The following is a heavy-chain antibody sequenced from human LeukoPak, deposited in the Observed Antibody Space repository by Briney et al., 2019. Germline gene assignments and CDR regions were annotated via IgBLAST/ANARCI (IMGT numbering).Heavy chain of an antibody. D-gene: IGHD3-3*01. CDR3: AKLGPLDGVVHMPFDY. V-gene: IGHV3-23*01. CDR1: GFTFSSYA. CDR2: ISGSGGST. Sequence: GGSLRLSCAASGFTFSSYAMSWVRQAPGKGLEWVSAISGSGGSTYYADSVKGRFTISRDNSKNTLYLQMNSLRAEDTAVYYCAKLGPLDGVVHMPFDYWGQGTLVTVSS. J-gene: IGHJ4*02.